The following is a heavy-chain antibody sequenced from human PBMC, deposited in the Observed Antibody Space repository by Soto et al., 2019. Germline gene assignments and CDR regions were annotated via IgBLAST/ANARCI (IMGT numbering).Heavy chain of an antibody. CDR3: ARDDRTISGAVTLDY. CDR1: GYSFKNYA. J-gene: IGHJ4*02. CDR2: SNEGSGNT. D-gene: IGHD3-3*02. Sequence: QVPLEQSGPEVKRPGASVRISCRTAGYSFKNYAIHWVRQAPGKKLEWMGWSNEGSGNTRYSQKFQGRMSIARDTSASTSYLDLRSLTSEDTAIYFCARDDRTISGAVTLDYWGPGTLVTVSS. V-gene: IGHV1-3*01.